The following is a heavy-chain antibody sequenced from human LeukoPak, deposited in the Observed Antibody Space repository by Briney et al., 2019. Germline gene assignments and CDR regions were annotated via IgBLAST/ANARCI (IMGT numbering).Heavy chain of an antibody. D-gene: IGHD3-22*01. V-gene: IGHV3-30-3*01. CDR3: ARDFYYDRSGYPKNWFDP. Sequence: GGSLRLSCAASGFTFSSYAMHWVRQAPGKGLEWVAVISYDGSNKYYADSVKGRFTISRDNSKNTLYLQMNSLRAEDTAVYYCARDFYYDRSGYPKNWFDPWGQGTLVTVSS. J-gene: IGHJ5*02. CDR1: GFTFSSYA. CDR2: ISYDGSNK.